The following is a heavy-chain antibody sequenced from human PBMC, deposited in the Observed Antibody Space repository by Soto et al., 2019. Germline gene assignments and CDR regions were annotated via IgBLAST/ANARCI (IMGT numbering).Heavy chain of an antibody. V-gene: IGHV1-18*04. J-gene: IGHJ4*02. CDR2: ISAYNGNT. CDR1: GYTFTSYG. CDR3: ARESDYDILTGSDY. D-gene: IGHD3-9*01. Sequence: ASVKVSCKASGYTFTSYGISWVRQAPGQGLEWMGWISAYNGNTNYAQKLQGRVTMTTDTSTSTAYMELRSLRADDTAVYYCARESDYDILTGSDYWGQGTRVTGSA.